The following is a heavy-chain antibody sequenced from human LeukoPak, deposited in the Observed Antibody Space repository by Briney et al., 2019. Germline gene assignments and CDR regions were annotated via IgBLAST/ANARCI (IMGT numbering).Heavy chain of an antibody. CDR3: ARDLGCYDRLDQFDC. V-gene: IGHV1-2*02. Sequence: ASVKVSCKASGYTFTGYYIHWVRQAPGQGLEWMGWINPNSGGTNSAQQFQGRVTLTRDTSISTAYMELSRLRSDDTAVYYCARDLGCYDRLDQFDCWGQGTLVTVFS. J-gene: IGHJ4*02. CDR2: INPNSGGT. CDR1: GYTFTGYY. D-gene: IGHD3-16*01.